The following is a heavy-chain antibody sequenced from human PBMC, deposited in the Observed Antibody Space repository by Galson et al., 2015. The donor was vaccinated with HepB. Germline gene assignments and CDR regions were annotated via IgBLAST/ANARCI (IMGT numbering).Heavy chain of an antibody. Sequence: SLRLPCAASGFTFSSYAMSWVRHAPGRGLEWVSAIRGSGGSTYYADSVKGRFTISRDNSKNTLYLQMNSLRAEDTAVYYCAKGVTMVQGVIYYYYYMDVWGKGTTVTVSS. J-gene: IGHJ6*03. D-gene: IGHD3-10*01. CDR3: AKGVTMVQGVIYYYYYMDV. V-gene: IGHV3-23*01. CDR2: IRGSGGST. CDR1: GFTFSSYA.